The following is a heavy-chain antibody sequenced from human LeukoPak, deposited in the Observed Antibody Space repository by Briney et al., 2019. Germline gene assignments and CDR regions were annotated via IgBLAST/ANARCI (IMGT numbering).Heavy chain of an antibody. V-gene: IGHV1-2*02. CDR3: ARGPMVRGVKGQYNWFDP. CDR1: GYTFTGYY. CDR2: INPNSGGT. D-gene: IGHD3-10*01. Sequence: GASVKVSCKASGYTFTGYYMHWVRQAPGQGLEWMGWINPNSGGTNYAQKFQGRVTMTRDTSISTAYMELSTLRSDDTAVYYCARGPMVRGVKGQYNWFDPWGQGTLVTVSS. J-gene: IGHJ5*02.